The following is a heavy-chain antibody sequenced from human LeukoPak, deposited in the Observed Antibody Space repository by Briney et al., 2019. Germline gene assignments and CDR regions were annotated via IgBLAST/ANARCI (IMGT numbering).Heavy chain of an antibody. CDR2: IWYDGSNN. Sequence: ERSPRLPSAASGFTFSSYAMHTVRQAPGTRPEWVAVIWYDGSNNYYADSVKGRFTISRDNSKNTLYLQMNSLRAEDTAVYYCARWVGQSDYWGQGTLVTVSS. V-gene: IGHV3-30*19. J-gene: IGHJ4*02. D-gene: IGHD1-26*01. CDR1: GFTFSSYA. CDR3: ARWVGQSDY.